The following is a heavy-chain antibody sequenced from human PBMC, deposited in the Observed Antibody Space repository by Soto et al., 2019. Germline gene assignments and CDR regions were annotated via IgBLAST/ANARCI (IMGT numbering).Heavy chain of an antibody. V-gene: IGHV1-69*13. CDR3: ARDKGDIVVVPAAISNRLNYYYGMDV. J-gene: IGHJ6*02. CDR2: IIPIFGTA. CDR1: GGTFSSYA. D-gene: IGHD2-2*02. Sequence: ASVKVSCKASGGTFSSYAISWVRQAPGQGLEWMGGIIPIFGTANYAQKFQGRVTITADESTSTAYMELSSLRSEDTAVYYCARDKGDIVVVPAAISNRLNYYYGMDVWGQGTAVTVSS.